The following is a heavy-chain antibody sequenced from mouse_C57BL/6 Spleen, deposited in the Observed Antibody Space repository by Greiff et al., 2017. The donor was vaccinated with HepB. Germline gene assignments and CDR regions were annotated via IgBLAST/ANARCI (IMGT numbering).Heavy chain of an antibody. D-gene: IGHD3-2*02. CDR2: IDPEDGET. J-gene: IGHJ2*01. V-gene: IGHV14-2*01. Sequence: EVQRVESGAELVKPGASVKLSCTASGFNIKDYYMHWVKQRTEQGLEWIGRIDPEDGETKYAPKFQGKATITADTSSNTAYLQLSSLTSEDTAVYYCASGRQLRGGDYFDYWGQGTTLTVSS. CDR3: ASGRQLRGGDYFDY. CDR1: GFNIKDYY.